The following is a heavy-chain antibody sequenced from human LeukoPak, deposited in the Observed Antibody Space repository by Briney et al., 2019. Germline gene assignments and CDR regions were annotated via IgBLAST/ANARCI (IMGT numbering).Heavy chain of an antibody. D-gene: IGHD3-10*01. Sequence: GASVKVSCKASGVTFIAYYMHWVRQAPGQGLEWMGWFNPNSGGTNYAQSFQDRVTMTRDTSISTVYMELTRLTSDDTAVYYCWFVGSSGSGTFDMWGQGTMVIVS. V-gene: IGHV1-2*02. CDR2: FNPNSGGT. CDR3: WFVGSSGSGTFDM. CDR1: GVTFIAYY. J-gene: IGHJ3*02.